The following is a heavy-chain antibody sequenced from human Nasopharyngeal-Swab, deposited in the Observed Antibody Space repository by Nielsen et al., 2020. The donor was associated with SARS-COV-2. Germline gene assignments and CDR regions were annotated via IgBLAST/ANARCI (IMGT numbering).Heavy chain of an antibody. Sequence: GGSLRLSCAASGFTFSSYNMNWVRQAPGKGLEWVSSISSSSTYIYYADSVKGRFTISRDNAKNSLYLQMNSLRAEDTAVYYCARGGGSGSYLFGYDAFDIWGQGTMVTVSS. CDR3: ARGGGSGSYLFGYDAFDI. V-gene: IGHV3-21*01. CDR2: ISSSSTYI. J-gene: IGHJ3*02. D-gene: IGHD3-10*01. CDR1: GFTFSSYN.